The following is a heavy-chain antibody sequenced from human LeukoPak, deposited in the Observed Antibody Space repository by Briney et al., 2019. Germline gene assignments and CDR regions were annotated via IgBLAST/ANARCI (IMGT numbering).Heavy chain of an antibody. CDR1: GDSISGYY. Sequence: SETLSLTCTVSGDSISGYYWSWIRQPPGKGLEWIGYVYHTGHTRYSPSLKSRVTVSLDTSRNQVPLILSSVTAADTAVYYCARHRFGHLFDYWGQGTLVFVSS. J-gene: IGHJ4*02. CDR2: VYHTGHT. V-gene: IGHV4-59*01. D-gene: IGHD3-16*01. CDR3: ARHRFGHLFDY.